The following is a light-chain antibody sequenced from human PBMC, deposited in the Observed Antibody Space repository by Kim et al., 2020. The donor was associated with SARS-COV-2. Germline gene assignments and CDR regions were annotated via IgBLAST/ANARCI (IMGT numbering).Light chain of an antibody. CDR2: LGS. CDR3: MQALRTWT. CDR1: QSLLHNNGNNY. J-gene: IGKJ1*01. Sequence: GEPASISCRSSQSLLHNNGNNYLDWYLQKPGQSPQLLIYLGSTRASGVPDRFSGSGSGTNFTLKITRVAAEDVGVYYCMQALRTWTFGQGTKLEI. V-gene: IGKV2-28*01.